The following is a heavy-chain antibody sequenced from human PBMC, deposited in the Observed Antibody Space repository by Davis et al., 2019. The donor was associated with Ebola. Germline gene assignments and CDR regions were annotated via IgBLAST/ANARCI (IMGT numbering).Heavy chain of an antibody. J-gene: IGHJ4*02. V-gene: IGHV5-51*01. D-gene: IGHD5-18*01. Sequence: PGGSLRLSCKGSGYSFTNSWIGWVRQMPGKGLEWLGIIYPGDSDTKYSPSFQGQVTISADRSITTAYLQWSSLKASDTATYYCARLPLGYNYGFDYWGQGTLVTVSS. CDR3: ARLPLGYNYGFDY. CDR2: IYPGDSDT. CDR1: GYSFTNSW.